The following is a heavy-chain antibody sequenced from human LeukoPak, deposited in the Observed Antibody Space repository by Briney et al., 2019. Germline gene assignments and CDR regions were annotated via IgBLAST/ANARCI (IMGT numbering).Heavy chain of an antibody. Sequence: GGSLRLSCAASGFTLSSYAMSWVRQAPGKGLEWVSAISGSGGSTYYADSVKGRFTISRDNSKNTLYLQMNSLRAEDTAVYYCANTLYGSGSYYNNWFDPWGQGTLVTVSS. V-gene: IGHV3-23*01. CDR2: ISGSGGST. J-gene: IGHJ5*02. CDR3: ANTLYGSGSYYNNWFDP. CDR1: GFTLSSYA. D-gene: IGHD3-10*01.